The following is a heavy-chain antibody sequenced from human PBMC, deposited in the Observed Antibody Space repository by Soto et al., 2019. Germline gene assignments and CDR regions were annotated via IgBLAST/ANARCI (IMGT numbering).Heavy chain of an antibody. J-gene: IGHJ4*02. Sequence: GASVKVSCKASGGTFSSYAITWVRQAPGQGLEWMGGIIPIFGTANYAQKFQGRVTITADESTSTAYMELSSLRSEDTAVYYCARDVWHGSEADYWGQGTLVTVSS. CDR1: GGTFSSYA. V-gene: IGHV1-69*13. CDR2: IIPIFGTA. D-gene: IGHD6-25*01. CDR3: ARDVWHGSEADY.